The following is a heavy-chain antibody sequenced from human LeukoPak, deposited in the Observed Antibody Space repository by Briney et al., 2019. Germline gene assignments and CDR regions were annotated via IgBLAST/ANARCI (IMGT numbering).Heavy chain of an antibody. V-gene: IGHV5-51*01. CDR2: IFPGNSDT. CDR1: GYIFTSYG. J-gene: IGHJ4*02. Sequence: GESLKISCKGSGYIFTSYGIDWVGQLPGKGLECMGFIFPGNSDTRYSPSFQGQVTISADKSISTAYLQWSSLKASDTAMYYCARRITTTYYYGSGSLYYFDYWGQGTLVTVSS. D-gene: IGHD3-10*01. CDR3: ARRITTTYYYGSGSLYYFDY.